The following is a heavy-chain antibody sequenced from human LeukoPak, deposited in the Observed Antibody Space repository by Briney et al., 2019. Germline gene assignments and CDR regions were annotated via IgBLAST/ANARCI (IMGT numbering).Heavy chain of an antibody. J-gene: IGHJ4*02. CDR2: ITHDGGST. Sequence: GGSLRLSCAASGFTFSNYAIHWVRQAPGRGLEYISAITHDGGSTYYANSVKGRFTISRDNSKNTLYLQMGSLRAEDMAVYYCARGSGGLLYFGPLGYWGQGTLVTVSS. CDR3: ARGSGGLLYFGPLGY. CDR1: GFTFSNYA. V-gene: IGHV3-64*01. D-gene: IGHD3-10*01.